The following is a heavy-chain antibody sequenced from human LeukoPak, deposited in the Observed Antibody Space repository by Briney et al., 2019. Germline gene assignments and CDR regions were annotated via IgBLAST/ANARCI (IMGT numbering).Heavy chain of an antibody. CDR3: ARGWEPYSSSLDY. J-gene: IGHJ4*02. V-gene: IGHV6-1*01. CDR1: GGSISSGGYS. D-gene: IGHD6-13*01. Sequence: PSETLSLTCAVSGGSISSGGYSWNWIRQSPSRGLEWLGRTYYRSKWHDDYAVSVKSRITINPDTSKNQISLQLNSVTPEDTAVYYCARGWEPYSSSLDYWGQGTLVTVSS. CDR2: TYYRSKWHD.